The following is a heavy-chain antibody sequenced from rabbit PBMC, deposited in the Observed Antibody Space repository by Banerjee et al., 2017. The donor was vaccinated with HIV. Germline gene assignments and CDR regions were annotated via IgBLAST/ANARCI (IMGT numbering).Heavy chain of an antibody. D-gene: IGHD4-1*01. J-gene: IGHJ4*01. CDR1: GFDFSSNA. V-gene: IGHV1S45*01. Sequence: QEQLVESGGGLVQPEGSLTLTCKASGFDFSSNAMCWVRQAPGKGLDWIACINTSSGNTVYATWAKGRFTISRTSSTTVALQMTSLTAADTATYFCARDLAGVIGWNFDLWGPGTLVTVS. CDR2: INTSSGNT. CDR3: ARDLAGVIGWNFDL.